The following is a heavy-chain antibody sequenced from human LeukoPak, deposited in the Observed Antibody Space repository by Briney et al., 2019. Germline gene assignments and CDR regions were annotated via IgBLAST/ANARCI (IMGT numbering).Heavy chain of an antibody. D-gene: IGHD2-2*01. CDR1: GGSFNGYY. J-gene: IGHJ6*03. CDR3: ARGRTGYQLLPTKKDYSYYYMDV. V-gene: IGHV4-34*01. CDR2: INHSGST. Sequence: SETLSLTCAVYGGSFNGYYWSWIRQPPGKGLEWIGEINHSGSTNYSPSLKSRVTMSVDTSKNQFSLKLSSVTAADTAVYYCARGRTGYQLLPTKKDYSYYYMDVWDKGTTVTVSS.